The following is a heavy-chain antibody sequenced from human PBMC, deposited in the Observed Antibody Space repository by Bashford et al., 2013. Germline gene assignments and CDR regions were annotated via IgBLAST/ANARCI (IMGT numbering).Heavy chain of an antibody. CDR1: GGSISSYY. V-gene: IGHV4-59*08. D-gene: IGHD4-11*01. Sequence: SETLSLTCTVSGGSISSYYWSWIRQPPGKGLEWIGYIYYSGSTYYNPSLKSRVTISIDTSKNQFSLKLTSVTAADTAVYFCARHSDYPYYFDYWGQGTLVTVSS. CDR2: IYYSGST. J-gene: IGHJ4*02. CDR3: ARHSDYPYYFDY.